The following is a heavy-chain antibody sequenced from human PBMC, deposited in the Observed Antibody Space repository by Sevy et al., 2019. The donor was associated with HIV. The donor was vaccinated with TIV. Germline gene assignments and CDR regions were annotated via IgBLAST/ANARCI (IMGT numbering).Heavy chain of an antibody. J-gene: IGHJ4*02. CDR1: GFTFSSYW. V-gene: IGHV3-7*03. CDR2: IKQDGSEK. Sequence: GGSLRLSCAASGFTFSSYWMSWVRQAPGKGLEWVANIKQDGSEKYNVDSVKGRFTISRDNAKNSQYLQMNSLRAEDTAVYYLSRVVRGVVVIIFDYWGQRTLVTVSS. CDR3: SRVVRGVVVIIFDY. D-gene: IGHD3-22*01.